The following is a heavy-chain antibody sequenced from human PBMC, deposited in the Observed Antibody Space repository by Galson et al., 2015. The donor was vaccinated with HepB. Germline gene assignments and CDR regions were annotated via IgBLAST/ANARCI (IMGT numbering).Heavy chain of an antibody. CDR3: ARTDAFFFGTGSSPFDS. CDR2: INYRGST. J-gene: IGHJ4*02. V-gene: IGHV4-34*01. Sequence: TLSLTCAVYGGSFSGYYWSWIRQPPGKGLVWIGEINYRGSTRYNPSLKSRVTISIDTSKNNLTLKLTSVTAADTAVYYCARTDAFFFGTGSSPFDSWGQGTLVTVSS. D-gene: IGHD3-10*01. CDR1: GGSFSGYY.